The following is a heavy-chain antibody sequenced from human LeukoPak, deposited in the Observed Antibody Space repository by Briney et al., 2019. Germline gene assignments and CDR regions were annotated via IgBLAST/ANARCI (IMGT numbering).Heavy chain of an antibody. CDR1: GFTFSSYE. J-gene: IGHJ4*02. V-gene: IGHV3-48*03. CDR2: ISSSGTTI. CDR3: AKRGVVIRVILVGFHKEAYYFDS. D-gene: IGHD3-22*01. Sequence: GGSLRLSCAASGFTFSSYEMNWVRQAPGKGLEWVSYISSSGTTIFYADSVKGRFTISRGNPKNTLYLQMNSLRAEDTAVYFCAKRGVVIRVILVGFHKEAYYFDSWGQGALVTVSS.